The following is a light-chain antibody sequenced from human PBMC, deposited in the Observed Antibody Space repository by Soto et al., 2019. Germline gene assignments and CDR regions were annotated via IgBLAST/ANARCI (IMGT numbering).Light chain of an antibody. V-gene: IGKV1-9*01. CDR3: QQLNSYPIT. CDR2: AVS. CDR1: QGVSSF. Sequence: IQLTQSPSSLSASVGDRVTITCRASQGVSSFLAWYQQKPGKAPDLLIYAVSTLRSGVPSRFSGGGSGTYFTLTISSLQPEDFATYFCQQLNSYPITFGQGTRLEIK. J-gene: IGKJ5*01.